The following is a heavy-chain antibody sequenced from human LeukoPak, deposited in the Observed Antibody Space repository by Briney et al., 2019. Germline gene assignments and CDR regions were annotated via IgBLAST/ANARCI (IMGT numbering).Heavy chain of an antibody. V-gene: IGHV5-51*01. J-gene: IGHJ4*02. Sequence: HGESLKISCKGSGYSFTSYWIGWVRQMPGKGLEWMGIIYPGDSDTRYSPSFHGQVTISADKSLRTAYLQWSSLNASDTAMYYCARHVLPWGAALYDSNGYGLDYWGQGTLVTVSS. CDR3: ARHVLPWGAALYDSNGYGLDY. CDR2: IYPGDSDT. D-gene: IGHD3-22*01. CDR1: GYSFTSYW.